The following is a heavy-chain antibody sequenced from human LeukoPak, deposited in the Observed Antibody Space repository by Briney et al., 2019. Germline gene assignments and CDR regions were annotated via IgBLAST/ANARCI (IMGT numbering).Heavy chain of an antibody. CDR3: VRVKGSYFDY. CDR2: ISASGSAI. J-gene: IGHJ4*02. CDR1: GFPLSSYS. V-gene: IGHV3-48*01. Sequence: PGGSLRLSCTASGFPLSSYSMNWIRQAPGKGLEWISYISASGSAIYYVDSVKGHVTEYRDNARNSLFLQMDSPRAEDTAVYYCVRVKGSYFDYWGPGTLVTVSS. D-gene: IGHD2-15*01.